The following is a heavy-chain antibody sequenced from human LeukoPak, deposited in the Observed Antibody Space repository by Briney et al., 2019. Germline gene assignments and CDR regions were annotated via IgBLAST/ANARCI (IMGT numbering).Heavy chain of an antibody. J-gene: IGHJ4*02. D-gene: IGHD3-22*01. Sequence: ASVKVSCKASGYTFTGYYMHWVRQAPGQGLEWMGRINHNSGGTNYAQKFQGRVTMTRDTSINTAYMDLSRLRSDDTAVYYCARGRNSVYYFNVVAPSYFDYWGQGTLVTVSS. CDR2: INHNSGGT. CDR1: GYTFTGYY. V-gene: IGHV1-2*06. CDR3: ARGRNSVYYFNVVAPSYFDY.